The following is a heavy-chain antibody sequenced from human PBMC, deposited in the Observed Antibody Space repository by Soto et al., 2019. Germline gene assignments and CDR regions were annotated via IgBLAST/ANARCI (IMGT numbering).Heavy chain of an antibody. CDR2: IIPIFGTA. V-gene: IGHV1-69*13. J-gene: IGHJ4*02. D-gene: IGHD5-12*01. Sequence: SVKVSCKASGGTFSSYAISWVRQAPGQGLEWMGGIIPIFGTANYAQKFQGRVTITADESTSTAYMELSSLRSEDTAVYYCARDSGYSGYDYDFDYWGQGTLVTVSS. CDR3: ARDSGYSGYDYDFDY. CDR1: GGTFSSYA.